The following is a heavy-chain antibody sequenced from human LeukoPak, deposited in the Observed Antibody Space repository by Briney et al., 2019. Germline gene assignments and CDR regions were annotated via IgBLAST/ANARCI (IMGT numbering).Heavy chain of an antibody. J-gene: IGHJ4*02. D-gene: IGHD3-10*01. CDR3: AREVLLWFGELFSFDY. CDR1: GFTFSSYG. Sequence: PGGSLRLSCAASGFTFSSYGMHWVRQAPGKGLEWVANIKQDGSEKYYVDSVKGRFTISRDNAKNSLYLQMNSLRAEDTAVYYCAREVLLWFGELFSFDYWGQGTLVTVSS. CDR2: IKQDGSEK. V-gene: IGHV3-7*01.